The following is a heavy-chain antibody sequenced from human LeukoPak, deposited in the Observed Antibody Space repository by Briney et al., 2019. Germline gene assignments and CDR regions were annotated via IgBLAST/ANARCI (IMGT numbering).Heavy chain of an antibody. D-gene: IGHD6-13*01. J-gene: IGHJ6*02. CDR2: IYSGGST. V-gene: IGHV3-66*01. CDR1: GFTVSSNY. CDR3: ARDTPHSGSWYRYYYYGMDV. Sequence: GGSLRLSCAASGFTVSSNYMSWVRQAPGKGLEWVSVIYSGGSTYYADSVKGRFTISRDNSKNTLYLQMNSLRVEDTAVYYCARDTPHSGSWYRYYYYGMDVWGQGTTVTVSS.